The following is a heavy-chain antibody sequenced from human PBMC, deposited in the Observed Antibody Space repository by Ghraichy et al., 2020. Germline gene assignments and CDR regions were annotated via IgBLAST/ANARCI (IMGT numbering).Heavy chain of an antibody. Sequence: ASVKVSCKASGYTFTGYYMHWVRQAPGQGLEWMGWINPNTGGTNYAQKFQGRVTMTRDTSISTAYMELSRLRSDDTAVYYCARKLLWFGDVDYGMDVWGQGTTVTVS. V-gene: IGHV1-2*02. CDR2: INPNTGGT. D-gene: IGHD3-10*01. CDR3: ARKLLWFGDVDYGMDV. CDR1: GYTFTGYY. J-gene: IGHJ6*02.